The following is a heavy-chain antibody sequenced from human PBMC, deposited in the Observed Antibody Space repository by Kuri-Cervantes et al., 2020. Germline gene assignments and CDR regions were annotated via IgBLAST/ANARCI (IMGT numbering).Heavy chain of an antibody. CDR2: IYPGDSDT. V-gene: IGHV5-51*01. D-gene: IGHD3-22*01. J-gene: IGHJ4*02. CDR3: ARQWGYYYDSSGYPDY. CDR1: GYTFTTYW. Sequence: GESLKISCEASGYTFTTYWLGWVRQAPGKGLEWVAIIYPGDSDTKYNPSLQGQVTISADKSISTAYLQWSSLKASDTAMYYCARQWGYYYDSSGYPDYWGQGTLVTVSS.